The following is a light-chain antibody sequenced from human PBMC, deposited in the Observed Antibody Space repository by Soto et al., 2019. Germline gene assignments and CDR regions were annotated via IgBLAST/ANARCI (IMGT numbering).Light chain of an antibody. CDR2: DVS. CDR3: SSYTSSSLYV. V-gene: IGLV2-14*01. Sequence: QSALTQPASVSGSPGQSIAISCTGTSSDVGGYNYVSWYQQHPGKAPKLIIYDVSNRPSGVSNRFSGSKSGKAASLTISGLQAEDEADYYCSSYTSSSLYVFGTGTKLTVL. CDR1: SSDVGGYNY. J-gene: IGLJ1*01.